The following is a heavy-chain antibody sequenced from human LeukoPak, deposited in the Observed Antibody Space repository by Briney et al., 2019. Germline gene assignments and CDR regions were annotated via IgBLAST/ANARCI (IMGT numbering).Heavy chain of an antibody. Sequence: SETLSLTCTVSGGSISHYYWSWIRQPPGKGLEWIGYIYYSGSTNYNPSLKSRVTISVDTSKNQFSLKLSSVTAADTAVYYCERGVYYSRSYLISYSRFDPWGQGTLVTVSS. D-gene: IGHD1-26*01. CDR2: IYYSGST. J-gene: IGHJ5*02. V-gene: IGHV4-59*01. CDR1: GGSISHYY. CDR3: ERGVYYSRSYLISYSRFDP.